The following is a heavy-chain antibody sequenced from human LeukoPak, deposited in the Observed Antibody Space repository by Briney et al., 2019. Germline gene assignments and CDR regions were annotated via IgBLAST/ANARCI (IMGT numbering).Heavy chain of an antibody. CDR3: ARGGGLDV. D-gene: IGHD3-16*01. J-gene: IGHJ6*02. V-gene: IGHV3-7*03. Sequence: GGSLRLSCAASGFTFSSYWMNWARQAPGKGLEWVASINHNGNVNYYVDSVEGRFTISRDNAKNSLYLQMSDLRAEDTAVYFCARGGGLDVWGQGATVTVSS. CDR1: GFTFSSYW. CDR2: INHNGNVN.